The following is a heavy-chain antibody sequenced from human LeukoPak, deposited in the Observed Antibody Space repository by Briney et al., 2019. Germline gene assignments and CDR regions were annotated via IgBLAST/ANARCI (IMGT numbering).Heavy chain of an antibody. CDR2: IYYSGST. D-gene: IGHD3-9*01. CDR1: GGSISRYY. V-gene: IGHV4-59*01. CDR3: ARVSDILTGYYPYYFDY. Sequence: SETLSLTCTVSGGSISRYYWSWIRQPPGKGLEWIGYIYYSGSTNYNPSLKSRVTISVDTSKNQFSLKLSSVTAADTAVYYCARVSDILTGYYPYYFDYWGQGTLVTVSS. J-gene: IGHJ4*02.